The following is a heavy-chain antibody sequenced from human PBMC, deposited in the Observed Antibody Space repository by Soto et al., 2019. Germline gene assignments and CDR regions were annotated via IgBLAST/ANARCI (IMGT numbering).Heavy chain of an antibody. J-gene: IGHJ3*02. D-gene: IGHD2-8*01. CDR1: GYTFTSYG. Sequence: ASVKVSCKASGYTFTSYGISWVRQAPGQGLEWMGWISAYNGNTNYAQKLQGRVTMTTDTSTSTAYMGLRSMRSDDTAVYYWARDHEPGYCTNGGCYDAFDIWGQGTMVTVSS. CDR2: ISAYNGNT. CDR3: ARDHEPGYCTNGGCYDAFDI. V-gene: IGHV1-18*01.